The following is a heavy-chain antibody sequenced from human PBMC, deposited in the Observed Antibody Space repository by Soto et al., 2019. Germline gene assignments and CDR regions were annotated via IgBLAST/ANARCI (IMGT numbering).Heavy chain of an antibody. D-gene: IGHD2-8*01. CDR1: GYTFTSYG. J-gene: IGHJ3*02. CDR2: ISAYSGNT. CDR3: ARDGYCTNGVCSTDHAFDI. Sequence: ASVKVSCKASGYTFTSYGISWVRQAPGQGLEWMGWISAYSGNTNYAQKLQGGVTMTTDTSASTAYMELRSPRSDDTAVYYCARDGYCTNGVCSTDHAFDICGQGTMVTVS. V-gene: IGHV1-18*04.